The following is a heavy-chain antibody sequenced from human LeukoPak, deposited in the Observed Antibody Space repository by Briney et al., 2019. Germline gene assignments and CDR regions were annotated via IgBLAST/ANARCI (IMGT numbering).Heavy chain of an antibody. CDR3: ARAFYDSSGYYRNYYYMDV. CDR1: AFTFGDYW. V-gene: IGHV3-21*01. Sequence: GGSLRLSCAGSAFTFGDYWMSWIRQAPGKGLKWVSSISSSSSYIYYADSVKGRFTISRDNAKNSLYLQMNSLRAEDTAVYYCARAFYDSSGYYRNYYYMDVWGKGTTVTVSS. CDR2: ISSSSSYI. J-gene: IGHJ6*03. D-gene: IGHD3-22*01.